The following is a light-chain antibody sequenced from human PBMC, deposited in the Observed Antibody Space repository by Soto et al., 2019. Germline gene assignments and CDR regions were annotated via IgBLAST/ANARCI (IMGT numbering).Light chain of an antibody. Sequence: EIVMTQSPATLSVSPGERATLSCRASQSVRNNLAWYQQKPGQAPRLLIYGASTRATGIPARFSGSGSGTEFTLTISILQSEDFALYCCQHDNNWPPAWTFGQGTKVDI. CDR2: GAS. V-gene: IGKV3-15*01. CDR1: QSVRNN. CDR3: QHDNNWPPAWT. J-gene: IGKJ1*01.